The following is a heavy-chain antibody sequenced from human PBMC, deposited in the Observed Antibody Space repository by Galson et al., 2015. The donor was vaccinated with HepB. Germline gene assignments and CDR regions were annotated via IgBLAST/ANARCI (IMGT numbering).Heavy chain of an antibody. CDR3: ARSLRSYSLRN. J-gene: IGHJ4*02. V-gene: IGHV5-51*03. Sequence: QSGAEVKEPGESLRISCKGSGYSFSTYWVGWVRQMPEKGLEWMGIIYPGDSETRYSPSFQGQVTISADKSINTAYLRWSSLKASDTANYYCARSLRSYSLRNWGQGTLVTVSS. CDR1: GYSFSTYW. D-gene: IGHD2-15*01. CDR2: IYPGDSET.